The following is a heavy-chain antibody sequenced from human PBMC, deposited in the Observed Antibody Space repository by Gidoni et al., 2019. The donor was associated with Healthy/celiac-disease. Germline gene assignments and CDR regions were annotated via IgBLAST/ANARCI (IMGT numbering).Heavy chain of an antibody. CDR3: ASAPDDSSGYYSWFDP. V-gene: IGHV4-34*01. CDR2: INHSGST. D-gene: IGHD3-22*01. Sequence: QVQLQQWGAGLLKPSETLSLTCAVSGGSFSGYYWSWIRQPPGKGLEWIGEINHSGSTNYNPSLKSRVTISVDTSKNQFSLKLSSVTAADTAVYYCASAPDDSSGYYSWFDPWGQGTLVTVSS. CDR1: GGSFSGYY. J-gene: IGHJ5*02.